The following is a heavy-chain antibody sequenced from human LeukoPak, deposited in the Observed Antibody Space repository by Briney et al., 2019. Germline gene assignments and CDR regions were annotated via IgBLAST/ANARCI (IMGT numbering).Heavy chain of an antibody. D-gene: IGHD3-16*01. V-gene: IGHV3-7*03. J-gene: IGHJ3*02. CDR1: GITFSNSW. Sequence: GGSLRLSCTTSGITFSNSWMSWVRQAPGKGLEWVATIRPDGSEGYYADSVKGRFTISRDNAKNSLYLQMNSLRAEDTALYYCAKDFHRLGEFDAFDIWGQGTMVTVSS. CDR3: AKDFHRLGEFDAFDI. CDR2: IRPDGSEG.